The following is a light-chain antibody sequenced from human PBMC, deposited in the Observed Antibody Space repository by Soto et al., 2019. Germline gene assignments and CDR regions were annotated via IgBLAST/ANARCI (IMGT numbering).Light chain of an antibody. Sequence: EIVLTQSPGTLSLSPGERATLSCRASQSVSSSYLAWYQQEPGQAPRLLIYGASSRATGIPDRFSGSGSGTDFTLTISRLEPEDLAVYYCQQYGSSSMYTFGQGTKLVIK. V-gene: IGKV3-20*01. CDR1: QSVSSSY. CDR2: GAS. CDR3: QQYGSSSMYT. J-gene: IGKJ2*01.